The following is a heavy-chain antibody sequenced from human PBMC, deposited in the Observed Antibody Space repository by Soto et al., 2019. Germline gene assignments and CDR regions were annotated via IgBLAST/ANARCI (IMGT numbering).Heavy chain of an antibody. CDR2: IYYSGST. CDR1: GGAISSGDYY. J-gene: IGHJ2*01. Sequence: TLSLTCTVSGGAISSGDYYWSWIRQPPGKGLEWIGYIYYSGSTYYNPSLKSRVTISVDTSKNQFSLKLSSVTAADTAVYYRARSGTGSSGGWYFDLWGRGTLVTVSS. D-gene: IGHD3-10*01. CDR3: ARSGTGSSGGWYFDL. V-gene: IGHV4-30-4*01.